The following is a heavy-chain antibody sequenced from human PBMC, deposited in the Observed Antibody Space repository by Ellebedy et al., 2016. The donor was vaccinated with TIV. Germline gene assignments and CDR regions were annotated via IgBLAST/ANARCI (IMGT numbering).Heavy chain of an antibody. V-gene: IGHV1-69*13. CDR3: ARGYDVSTAYYSFDY. CDR2: ILPIFGTA. Sequence: SVKVSCKASGGTFSTYGITWVRQAPGQGLEWMGGILPIFGTANYAQKFQGRVTITADESTSTAHMELSSLRSEDTAVYYCARGYDVSTAYYSFDYWGQGTLVTVSS. D-gene: IGHD3-9*01. J-gene: IGHJ4*02. CDR1: GGTFSTYG.